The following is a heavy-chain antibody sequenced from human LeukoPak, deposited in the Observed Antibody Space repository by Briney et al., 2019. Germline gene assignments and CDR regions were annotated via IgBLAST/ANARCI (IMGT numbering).Heavy chain of an antibody. V-gene: IGHV1-2*02. CDR2: MNPNSGGT. J-gene: IGHJ3*02. CDR1: GYTFTGYY. Sequence: ASVKVSCKASGYTFTGYYMHWVRQAPGQGLEWMGWMNPNSGGTNYAQKFQGRVTMTRDTSISTAYMELSRLRSDDTAVYYCARGMYYYDSSGYQNAFDIWGQGTMVTVSS. D-gene: IGHD3-22*01. CDR3: ARGMYYYDSSGYQNAFDI.